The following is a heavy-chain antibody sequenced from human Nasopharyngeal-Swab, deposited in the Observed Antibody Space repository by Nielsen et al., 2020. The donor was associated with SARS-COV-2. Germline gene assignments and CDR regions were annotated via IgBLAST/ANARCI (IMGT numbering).Heavy chain of an antibody. J-gene: IGHJ4*02. D-gene: IGHD2-15*01. CDR1: GFTFNNYA. CDR2: ISHYGSQE. CDR3: ARLVALYCSDGACFSDS. Sequence: GESLKISCAASGFTFNNYALQWVRQAAGKGLEWVAIISHYGSQELYAESVRGRFTISRDNSKNAIYLQMNSLSAEDTALYYCARLVALYCSDGACFSDSWGQGTLVTVSS. V-gene: IGHV3-30*04.